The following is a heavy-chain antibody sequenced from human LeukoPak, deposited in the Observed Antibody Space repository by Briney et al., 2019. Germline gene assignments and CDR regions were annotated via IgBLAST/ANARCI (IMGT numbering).Heavy chain of an antibody. J-gene: IGHJ4*02. D-gene: IGHD1-26*01. CDR1: GFTWGSYA. CDR3: ARDRVARGESGSYFFDY. V-gene: IGHV3-23*01. Sequence: VVSLRLSCAGRGFTWGSYAMSWVRQSPGKGLEWVSAISGSGGSTSYAQKFQGRVTMTRDTSTSTVYMELSSLRSEDTAVYYCARDRVARGESGSYFFDYWGQGTLVTVSS. CDR2: ISGSGGST.